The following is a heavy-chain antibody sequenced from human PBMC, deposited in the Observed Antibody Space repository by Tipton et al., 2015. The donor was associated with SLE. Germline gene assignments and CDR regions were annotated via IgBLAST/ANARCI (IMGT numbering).Heavy chain of an antibody. J-gene: IGHJ4*02. CDR2: IKPDNSRT. D-gene: IGHD2-2*01. Sequence: QSGVEVKKPGASVRVSCKASGYTFTTYGISWVRQTPGQGLEWMGVIKPDNSRTDYARKFQGRVTMTRDTSTSTVYMTVSNLRSEDTAVYFCARDPGDQMPVPFDFWGQGTLVTVSS. CDR3: ARDPGDQMPVPFDF. CDR1: GYTFTTYG. V-gene: IGHV1-18*01.